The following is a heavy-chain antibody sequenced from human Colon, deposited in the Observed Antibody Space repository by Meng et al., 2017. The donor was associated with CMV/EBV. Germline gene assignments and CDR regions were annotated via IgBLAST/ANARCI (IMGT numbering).Heavy chain of an antibody. V-gene: IGHV3-30*04. J-gene: IGHJ6*02. CDR3: ARDLTTDYNYYYGMDV. D-gene: IGHD1-14*01. CDR2: ISYDGRNQ. Sequence: GESLKISCATSGFFFGSFNVHWVRQAPGKGLEWVATISYDGRNQYYGDSVKGRFIISRDNAKNSVFLQMNSLRNEDTGVYYCARDLTTDYNYYYGMDVWGHGTTVTVSS. CDR1: GFFFGSFN.